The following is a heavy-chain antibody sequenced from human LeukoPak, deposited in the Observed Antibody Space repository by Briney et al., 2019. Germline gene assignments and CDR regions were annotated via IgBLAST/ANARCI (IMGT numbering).Heavy chain of an antibody. CDR2: ISGSGGST. J-gene: IGHJ6*03. CDR3: AKRLRGSRWYGPYYYYMDV. D-gene: IGHD6-19*01. Sequence: VGSLRRSCAASGFTFSSYGMSWVRQAPGKGLEWVSTISGSGGSTFYADSVKVRFTISIDNSNNTLYLQMRSMRAEDPAVYYCAKRLRGSRWYGPYYYYMDVWGKGTTVTISS. CDR1: GFTFSSYG. V-gene: IGHV3-23*01.